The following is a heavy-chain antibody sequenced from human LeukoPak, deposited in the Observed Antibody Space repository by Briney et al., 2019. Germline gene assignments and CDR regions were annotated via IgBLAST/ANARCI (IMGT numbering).Heavy chain of an antibody. CDR1: GFTFSSYG. CDR2: MSYDGSNK. V-gene: IGHV3-30*18. CDR3: AKDFSGSGSFDY. D-gene: IGHD6-19*01. Sequence: PGRSLRLSCAASGFTFSSYGMHWVRQAPGKGLEWVAVMSYDGSNKYYADSVKGRFTISRDNSKNTLYLQMNSLRAEDTAVYYCAKDFSGSGSFDYWGQGTLVTVSS. J-gene: IGHJ4*02.